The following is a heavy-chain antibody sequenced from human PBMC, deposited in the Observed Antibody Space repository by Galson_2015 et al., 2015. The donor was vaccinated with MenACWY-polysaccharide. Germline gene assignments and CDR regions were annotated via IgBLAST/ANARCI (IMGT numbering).Heavy chain of an antibody. CDR1: GYTFTNYA. J-gene: IGHJ4*02. V-gene: IGHV1-3*01. D-gene: IGHD6-19*01. CDR2: ISAGNGRT. Sequence: SVKVSCKASGYTFTNYAMHWVRQAPGQSFEWMGWISAGNGRTVYSQKFQGRVNITRDTSASTAYMEVSSLRSEDTAVYYCARDSENLDYWGQGTLVTVSS. CDR3: ARDSENLDY.